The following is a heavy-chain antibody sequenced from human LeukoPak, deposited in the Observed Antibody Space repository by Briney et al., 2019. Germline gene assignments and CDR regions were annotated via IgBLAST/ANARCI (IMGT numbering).Heavy chain of an antibody. V-gene: IGHV4-39*01. Sequence: PSETLSLTCTVSGGSISSSSYYWGWIRQPPGKGLEWIGSIYYSGSTYYNPSLKSRVTISVDTSKNQFSLKLSSVTAADTAVYYCARSTYYDFWSGYFIWGQGTMVTVSS. D-gene: IGHD3-3*01. J-gene: IGHJ3*02. CDR1: GGSISSSSYY. CDR2: IYYSGST. CDR3: ARSTYYDFWSGYFI.